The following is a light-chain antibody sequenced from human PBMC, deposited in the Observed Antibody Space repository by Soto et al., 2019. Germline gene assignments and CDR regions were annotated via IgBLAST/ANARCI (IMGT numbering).Light chain of an antibody. CDR2: RNN. V-gene: IGLV1-47*01. J-gene: IGLJ3*02. CDR3: ATWSDSLSGWV. CDR1: TSNIGSDY. Sequence: QSVLTQPPSASGTPGQRVTISCSGATSNIGSDYVYWYQQVPGTAPKLLIYRNNQRPSGVPDRFSGSKSGTSASLAISGLRSEDEAEYYCATWSDSLSGWVFGGGTKVT.